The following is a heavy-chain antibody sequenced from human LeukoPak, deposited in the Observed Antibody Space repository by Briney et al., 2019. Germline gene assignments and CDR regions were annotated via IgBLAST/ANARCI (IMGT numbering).Heavy chain of an antibody. CDR3: ARDRADYVWGSDRSNNWFDP. D-gene: IGHD3-16*02. J-gene: IGHJ5*02. Sequence: PSETLSLTCTVSGGPISSGSYYWSWIRQPAGKGLEWIGRIYTSGSTNYNPSLKSRFTISVDTSKNQFSLKLSSVTAADTAVYYCARDRADYVWGSDRSNNWFDPWGQGTLVTVSS. CDR2: IYTSGST. V-gene: IGHV4-61*02. CDR1: GGPISSGSYY.